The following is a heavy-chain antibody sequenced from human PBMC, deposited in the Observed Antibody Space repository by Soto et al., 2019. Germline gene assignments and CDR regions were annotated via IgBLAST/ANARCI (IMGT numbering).Heavy chain of an antibody. CDR1: GFTFSSYS. D-gene: IGHD3-10*01. V-gene: IGHV3-48*01. CDR2: ISSSSSTI. Sequence: EVQLVESGGGLVQPGGSLRLSCAASGFTFSSYSMNWVRQAPGKGLEWVSYISSSSSTIYYADSVKGRFTISRDNAKNSLYLQMNSLRAEDTAVYYCAREGEELITMVRGGMDNYYYYMDVWGKGTTVTVTS. J-gene: IGHJ6*03. CDR3: AREGEELITMVRGGMDNYYYYMDV.